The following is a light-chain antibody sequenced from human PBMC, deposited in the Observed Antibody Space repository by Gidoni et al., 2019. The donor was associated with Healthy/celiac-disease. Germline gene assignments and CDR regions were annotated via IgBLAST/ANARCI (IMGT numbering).Light chain of an antibody. V-gene: IGKV3-20*01. CDR2: GAS. J-gene: IGKJ4*01. Sequence: EIVLTQYPGTLSLSPGERATLSCRASQSVSSSYLARYQQKPGQAPRLLIYGASSRATGIPDRFSGSGSGTDFTLTISRLEPEDFAVYYCQRYGSSPLTFGGGTKVEIK. CDR3: QRYGSSPLT. CDR1: QSVSSSY.